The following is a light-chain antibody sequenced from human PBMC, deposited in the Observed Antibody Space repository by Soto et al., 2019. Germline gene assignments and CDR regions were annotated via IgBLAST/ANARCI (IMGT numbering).Light chain of an antibody. CDR1: QIVSDNF. V-gene: IGKV3-20*01. CDR2: GAS. CDR3: QQYGRSTDT. J-gene: IGKJ2*01. Sequence: EIVLTQSPGTLSLSPGERATLACGASQIVSDNFLAWYQQKPGQAPRLLIYGASSRANGIPDRFSGSGSGTDFTLTISRLEPGDFAVYYCQQYGRSTDTFGQGTTLEIK.